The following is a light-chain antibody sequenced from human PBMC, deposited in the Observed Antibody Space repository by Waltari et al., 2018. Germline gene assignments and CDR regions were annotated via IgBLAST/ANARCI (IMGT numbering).Light chain of an antibody. J-gene: IGLJ3*02. V-gene: IGLV3-1*01. CDR2: QDT. Sequence: SYELTQPPSVSVSKGKTASTNCPGEKLGDKYASWYQQKPGQSPVLVIYQDTKLPSGIPERFSGSNSGNTATLTISGTQGMDEADYYCLAWDSNTAWVFGGGTKLTVL. CDR1: KLGDKY. CDR3: LAWDSNTAWV.